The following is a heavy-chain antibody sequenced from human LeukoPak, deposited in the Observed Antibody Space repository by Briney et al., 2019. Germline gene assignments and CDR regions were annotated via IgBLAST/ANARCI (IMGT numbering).Heavy chain of an antibody. V-gene: IGHV4-59*01. J-gene: IGHJ4*02. Sequence: PSETLSLTCTVSGGSISTYYWSWIRQSPGRGLERIGYIHNNGTTNYNPSLKSRVTFSVDTSNNQFSLKLSSVTAADTAVYYCARNGRLQSVVYWGPGTLVTVSS. CDR3: ARNGRLQSVVY. CDR1: GGSISTYY. D-gene: IGHD5-24*01. CDR2: IHNNGTT.